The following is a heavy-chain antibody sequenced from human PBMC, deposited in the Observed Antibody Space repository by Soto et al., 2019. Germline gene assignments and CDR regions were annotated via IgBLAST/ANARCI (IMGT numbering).Heavy chain of an antibody. CDR1: GGSISSGDYY. CDR3: ASCKGEMATIVFDY. V-gene: IGHV4-30-4*01. CDR2: IYYSGST. Sequence: SETLSLTCTVSGGSISSGDYYWSWIRQPPGKGLEWIGCIYYSGSTYYNPSLKSRVTISVDTSKNQFSLKLSSVTAADTAVYYCASCKGEMATIVFDYWGQGTLVTVSS. D-gene: IGHD5-12*01. J-gene: IGHJ4*02.